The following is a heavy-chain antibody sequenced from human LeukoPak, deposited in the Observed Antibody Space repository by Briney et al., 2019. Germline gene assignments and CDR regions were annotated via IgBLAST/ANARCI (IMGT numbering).Heavy chain of an antibody. CDR3: ARVLRGGSYWEGPSDAFDI. CDR1: GGSISSYY. CDR2: IYYSGST. Sequence: ETLSLTCTVSGGSISSYYWSWIRQPPGKGLEWIGYIYYSGSTNYNPSLKSRVTISVDTSKNQFSLKLSSVTAADTAVYYSARVLRGGSYWEGPSDAFDIWGQGTMVTVSS. V-gene: IGHV4-59*01. D-gene: IGHD1-26*01. J-gene: IGHJ3*02.